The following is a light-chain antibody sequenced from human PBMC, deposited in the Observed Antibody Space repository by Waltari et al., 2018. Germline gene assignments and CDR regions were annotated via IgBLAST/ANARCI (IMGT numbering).Light chain of an antibody. V-gene: IGKV1-5*03. CDR3: QQYNNYPFT. J-gene: IGKJ3*01. Sequence: DIQMTQSPSTLSASVGDRVTITCRASQSISSWLAWYQQKPGKAPKLLIYKASSLESGVPSRFSGSGSGTEFTLTISNLQPDDFATYYCQQYNNYPFTFGPGTKVDIK. CDR2: KAS. CDR1: QSISSW.